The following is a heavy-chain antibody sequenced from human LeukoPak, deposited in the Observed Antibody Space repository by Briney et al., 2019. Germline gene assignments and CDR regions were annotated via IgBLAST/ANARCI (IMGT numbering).Heavy chain of an antibody. CDR3: ARVSSPTGELNYMDV. CDR2: IIPIFGTA. D-gene: IGHD7-27*01. V-gene: IGHV1-69*05. J-gene: IGHJ6*03. Sequence: ASVKVSCKASGGTFSSYAISWVRQAPGQGLEWMGGIIPIFGTANYAQKFQGRVTITTDESTSTAYMELSSLRSEDTAVYYCARVSSPTGELNYMDVWGKGTTVTVSS. CDR1: GGTFSSYA.